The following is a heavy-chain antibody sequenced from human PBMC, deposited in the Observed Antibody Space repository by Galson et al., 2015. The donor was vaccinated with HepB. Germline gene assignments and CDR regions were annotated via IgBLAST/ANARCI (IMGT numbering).Heavy chain of an antibody. CDR2: IKSKTDGGTT. Sequence: SLRLSCAASGFTFSNAWMNWVRQAPGKGLEWVGRIKSKTDGGTTDYAAPVKGRFTISRDDSKNTLYLQMNSLKTEDTAVYYCTTDEGSRYHDNSGYPDYWGPGTLGPVPP. V-gene: IGHV3-15*07. J-gene: IGHJ4*02. D-gene: IGHD3-22*01. CDR1: GFTFSNAW. CDR3: TTDEGSRYHDNSGYPDY.